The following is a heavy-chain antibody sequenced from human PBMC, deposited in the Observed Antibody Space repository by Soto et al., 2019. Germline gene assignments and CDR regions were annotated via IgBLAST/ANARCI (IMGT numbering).Heavy chain of an antibody. J-gene: IGHJ3*02. D-gene: IGHD3-10*01. CDR2: ISGSGGST. Sequence: GGSLRLSCAASGFTFSSYAMSWVRQAPGKGLEWVSAISGSGGSTYYADSVKGRFTISMDNSKNTLYLQMNSLRAEDTAVYYCAKDFWFGGGKVGAFDIWGQGTMVTVSS. CDR3: AKDFWFGGGKVGAFDI. V-gene: IGHV3-23*01. CDR1: GFTFSSYA.